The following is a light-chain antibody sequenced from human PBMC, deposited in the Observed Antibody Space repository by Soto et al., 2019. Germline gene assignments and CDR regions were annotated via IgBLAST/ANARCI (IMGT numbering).Light chain of an antibody. J-gene: IGKJ5*01. CDR1: QDISHY. V-gene: IGKV1-33*01. CDR3: QQYDDLPSP. Sequence: DIQMAQSPSSLSASVGDTVTITCQASQDISHYINRYQQKPGKDIKLLIDEAANLHPGVPSRFRGSGSGTEFSFNITSLQPEDVATYYCQQYDDLPSPFGQGTRLEIK. CDR2: EAA.